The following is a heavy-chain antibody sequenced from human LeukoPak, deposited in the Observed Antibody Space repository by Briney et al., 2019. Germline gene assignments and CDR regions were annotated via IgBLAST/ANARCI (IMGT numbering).Heavy chain of an antibody. CDR2: INGDGSST. CDR3: ASALDGSGSRSFDY. J-gene: IGHJ4*02. D-gene: IGHD3-10*01. CDR1: KFAFSSYA. Sequence: PGGSLRLSCAASKFAFSSYAMSWVRQAPGKGLVWVSRINGDGSSTNYADSVKGRFTISRDNAKNTLYLQMNSLRAEDTAVYYCASALDGSGSRSFDYWGQGTLVTVSS. V-gene: IGHV3-74*01.